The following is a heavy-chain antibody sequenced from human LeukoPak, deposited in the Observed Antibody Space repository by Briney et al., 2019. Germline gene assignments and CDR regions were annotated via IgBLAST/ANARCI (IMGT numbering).Heavy chain of an antibody. D-gene: IGHD5-12*01. Sequence: GGSLRLSCEASGFTFSAYAMTWVRQAPGKGLEWVSSIGSDNKPHYSESVKGRFAISRDNSKNTLYLQMNSLRAEDTAVYYCAKSGSGYDLGSYYWGQGTLVTVSS. CDR2: IGSDNKP. CDR1: GFTFSAYA. CDR3: AKSGSGYDLGSYY. V-gene: IGHV3-23*05. J-gene: IGHJ4*02.